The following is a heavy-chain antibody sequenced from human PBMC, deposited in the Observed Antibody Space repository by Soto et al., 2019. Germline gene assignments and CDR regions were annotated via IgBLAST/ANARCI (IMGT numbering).Heavy chain of an antibody. V-gene: IGHV3-9*01. CDR2: ISWNSGSI. CDR3: AKGFLVPGTNYYGSGSSNDY. J-gene: IGHJ4*02. CDR1: GFTFDDYA. Sequence: GGSLRLSCAASGFTFDDYAMHWVRQAPGKGLEWVSGISWNSGSIGYADSVKGRFTISRDNAKNSLYLQMNSLRAEDTALYYCAKGFLVPGTNYYGSGSSNDYWGQGTLVTVSS. D-gene: IGHD3-10*01.